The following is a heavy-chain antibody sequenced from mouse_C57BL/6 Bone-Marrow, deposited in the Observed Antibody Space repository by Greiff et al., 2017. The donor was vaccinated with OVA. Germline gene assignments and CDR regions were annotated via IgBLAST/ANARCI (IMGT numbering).Heavy chain of an antibody. CDR2: INPNNGGT. D-gene: IGHD1-1*01. CDR1: GYTFTDYY. CDR3: APYYYGNWYFDV. J-gene: IGHJ1*03. Sequence: VQLQQSGPELVKPGASVKISCKASGYTFTDYYMNWVKQSPGKSLEWIGDINPNNGGTSYNQKFKGKATLTVDKSSSTAYMELRSLTSEDSAVYYCAPYYYGNWYFDVWGTGTTVTVSS. V-gene: IGHV1-26*01.